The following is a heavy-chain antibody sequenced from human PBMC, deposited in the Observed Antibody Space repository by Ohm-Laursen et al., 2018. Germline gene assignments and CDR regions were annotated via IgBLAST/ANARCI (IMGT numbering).Heavy chain of an antibody. CDR1: GGSFSDYY. D-gene: IGHD3-16*01. CDR2: INHSGNT. Sequence: GTLSLTCAVYGGSFSDYYWSWIRQPPGKGLEWIGEINHSGNTKYNPSLKSRVTISVDTSKHQFSLKLSSMTAADTAVYYCATFGGVPGWGQGTLVTVSS. CDR3: ATFGGVPG. V-gene: IGHV4-34*01. J-gene: IGHJ4*02.